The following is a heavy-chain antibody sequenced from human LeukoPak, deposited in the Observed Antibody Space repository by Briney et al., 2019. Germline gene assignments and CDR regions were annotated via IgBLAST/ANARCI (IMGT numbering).Heavy chain of an antibody. J-gene: IGHJ3*02. CDR2: IFSSGET. V-gene: IGHV4-4*07. CDR1: SDSFGSYY. D-gene: IGHD6-13*01. Sequence: PSETLSLTCTVSSDSFGSYYWTWVRQPAGKGLEWIGRIFSSGETKFNPSLGSRVSMSVATSKNQFSLMLMSVTAADTAVYYCASLKANGYSSSWAPLDAFDIWGQGTMVTVSS. CDR3: ASLKANGYSSSWAPLDAFDI.